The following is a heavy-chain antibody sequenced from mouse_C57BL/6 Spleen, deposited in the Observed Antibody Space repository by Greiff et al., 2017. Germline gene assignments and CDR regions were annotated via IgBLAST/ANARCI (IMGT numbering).Heavy chain of an antibody. CDR3: ASPPDGDDVYYFDY. D-gene: IGHD2-2*01. Sequence: VQLQQSGAELVKPGASVTLSCTASGFNINDYYMHWVKQRTVQGLEWIGRIDPEDGETKYAPKFQGKATRTADPSSNTAYLQLSSLTSEDTAGDYCASPPDGDDVYYFDYWGQGTTLTVSS. J-gene: IGHJ2*01. CDR1: GFNINDYY. CDR2: IDPEDGET. V-gene: IGHV14-2*01.